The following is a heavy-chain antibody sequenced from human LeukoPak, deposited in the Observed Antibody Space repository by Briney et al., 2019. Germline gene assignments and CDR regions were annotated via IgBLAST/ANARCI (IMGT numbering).Heavy chain of an antibody. J-gene: IGHJ4*02. Sequence: GGSLRLSCAASGFTFSSYAMSWVRQAPGKGLEWVPAISGSGGSTYYADSVKGRFTISRDNSKNTLYLQMNSLRAEDTAVYYCARDPYGGNWFDYWGQGTLVTVSS. CDR1: GFTFSSYA. D-gene: IGHD2-21*01. V-gene: IGHV3-23*01. CDR2: ISGSGGST. CDR3: ARDPYGGNWFDY.